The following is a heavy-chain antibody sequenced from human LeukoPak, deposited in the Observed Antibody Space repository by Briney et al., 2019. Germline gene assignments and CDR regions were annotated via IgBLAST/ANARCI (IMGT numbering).Heavy chain of an antibody. CDR1: GYTFTSYD. CDR3: VRGLF. Sequence: ASVKVSCKASGYTFTSYDINWVRQAGQGLEWIGYMTPSSGNTGYAQNLQGRVTLTRDTSINTAYRELSSLTYEDTAVYYCVRGLFWGLGTLVTVSS. CDR2: MTPSSGNT. V-gene: IGHV1-8*01. J-gene: IGHJ4*02.